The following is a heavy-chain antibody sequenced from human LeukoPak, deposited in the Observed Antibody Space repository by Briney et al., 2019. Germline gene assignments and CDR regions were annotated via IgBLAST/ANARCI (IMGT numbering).Heavy chain of an antibody. J-gene: IGHJ4*02. CDR3: ARGWEVTTPTDY. V-gene: IGHV3-21*01. D-gene: IGHD4-17*01. CDR1: GFTFSSYS. CDR2: ISSSSSYI. Sequence: GGSLRLSCAASGFTFSSYSMNWVRQAPRKGLEWVSSISSSSSYIYYADSVKGRFTISRDNAKNSLYLQMNSLRAEDTAVYYCARGWEVTTPTDYWGQGTLVTVSS.